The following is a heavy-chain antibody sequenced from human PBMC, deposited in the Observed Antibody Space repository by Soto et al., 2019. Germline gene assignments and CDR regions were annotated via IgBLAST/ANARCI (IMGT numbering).Heavy chain of an antibody. V-gene: IGHV4-31*03. Sequence: SETLSLTCTVSGGSISSGGYYWSWIRQHPGKGLEWIGYIYYSGSTYYNPSLKSRVTISVDTSKNQFSLKLSSVTAADTAVYYCARTVDTAINWFDPWGQGTLVTVSS. CDR1: GGSISSGGYY. CDR3: ARTVDTAINWFDP. CDR2: IYYSGST. J-gene: IGHJ5*02. D-gene: IGHD5-18*01.